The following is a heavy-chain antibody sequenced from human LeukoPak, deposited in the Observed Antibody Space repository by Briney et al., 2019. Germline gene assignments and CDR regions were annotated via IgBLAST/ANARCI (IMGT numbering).Heavy chain of an antibody. V-gene: IGHV4-59*12. D-gene: IGHD3-22*01. CDR1: GGSISSYY. J-gene: IGHJ4*02. CDR2: IYYSGST. Sequence: SETLSLTCTVSGGSISSYYWSWIRQPPGKGLEWIGYIYYSGSTNYNPSLKSRVTISVDRSKNQFSLKLSSVTAADTAVYYCARGRSSCYYPPYYFDYWGQGTLVTVSS. CDR3: ARGRSSCYYPPYYFDY.